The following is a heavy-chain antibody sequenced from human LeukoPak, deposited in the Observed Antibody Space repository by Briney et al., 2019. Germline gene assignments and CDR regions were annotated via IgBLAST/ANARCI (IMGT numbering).Heavy chain of an antibody. CDR2: INPNSGGT. D-gene: IGHD5-24*01. CDR1: GYTFTGYY. V-gene: IGHV1-2*02. J-gene: IGHJ5*02. Sequence: GASVKVSCKASGYTFTGYYMHWVRQAPGQGLEWMGWINPNSGGTNYAQKFQGRVTMTRGTSISTVYMELNMLRRDDTAVYYFSRPLYLREGDNSPRSNWFDPWGQGTLVTVSS. CDR3: SRPLYLREGDNSPRSNWFDP.